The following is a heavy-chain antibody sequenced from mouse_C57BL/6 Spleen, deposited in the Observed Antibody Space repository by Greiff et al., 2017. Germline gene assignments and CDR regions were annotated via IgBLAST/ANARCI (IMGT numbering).Heavy chain of an antibody. CDR2: IYPSDSET. CDR1: GYTFTSYW. CDR3: ARGRDYDSGWFAY. Sequence: QVQLQQPGAELVRPGSSVKLSCKASGYTFTSYWMDWVKQRLGQGLEWIGNIYPSDSETHYNQKFKDKATLTVDKSSSTAYMQLSSLTSEDSAVYYCARGRDYDSGWFAYWGQGTLVTVSA. J-gene: IGHJ3*01. V-gene: IGHV1-61*01. D-gene: IGHD2-4*01.